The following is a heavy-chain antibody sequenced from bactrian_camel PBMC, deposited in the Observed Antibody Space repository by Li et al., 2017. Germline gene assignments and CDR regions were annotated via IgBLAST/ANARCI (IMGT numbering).Heavy chain of an antibody. CDR1: TGTFRSAC. D-gene: IGHD2*01. J-gene: IGHJ4*01. Sequence: LRLSCAASTGTFRSACMGWIRQVSGKEREGVASIDSDGETTYADSVKGRFTISRDNAKNSVYLQMNSLKLEDTAMYYCAADFGPYCSGSYLARRANFEGQGTQVTVS. CDR2: IDSDGET. V-gene: IGHV3S53*01.